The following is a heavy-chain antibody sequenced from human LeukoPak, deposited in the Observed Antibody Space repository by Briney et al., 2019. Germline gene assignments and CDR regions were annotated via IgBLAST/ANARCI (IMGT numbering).Heavy chain of an antibody. CDR3: ARRAYCSSTSCSPTFDY. J-gene: IGHJ4*02. CDR2: IYPGDSDT. Sequence: GESLKISCKGSGYSFTSYWIGWVRQMPGKGLEWMGIIYPGDSDTRYSPSFQGQVTISADKSISTAYLQWGSLKASDTAMYYCARRAYCSSTSCSPTFDYWGQGTLVTVSS. CDR1: GYSFTSYW. V-gene: IGHV5-51*01. D-gene: IGHD2-2*01.